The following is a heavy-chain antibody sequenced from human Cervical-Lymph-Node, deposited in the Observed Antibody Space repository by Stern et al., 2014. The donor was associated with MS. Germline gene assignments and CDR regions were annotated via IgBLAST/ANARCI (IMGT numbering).Heavy chain of an antibody. CDR3: AKDRHSSSSGYVDY. V-gene: IGHV3-30*18. CDR2: ISYDGSNK. D-gene: IGHD6-6*01. J-gene: IGHJ4*02. Sequence: QVQLVESGGGVVQPGRSLRLSCAASGFTFSSYGMHWVRQAPGKGLEWVAVISYDGSNKYYADSVKGRFTISRDNSKNTLYLQMNSLRAEDTAVYYCAKDRHSSSSGYVDYWGQGTLVTVSS. CDR1: GFTFSSYG.